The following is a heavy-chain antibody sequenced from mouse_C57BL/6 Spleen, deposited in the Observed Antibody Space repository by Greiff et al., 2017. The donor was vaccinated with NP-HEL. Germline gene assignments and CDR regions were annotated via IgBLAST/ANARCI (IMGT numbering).Heavy chain of an antibody. CDR2: IYPGDGDT. CDR3: AKGAAYAMDY. J-gene: IGHJ4*01. CDR1: GYAFSSYW. Sequence: VQLQQSGAELVKPGASVKISCKASGYAFSSYWMNWVKQRPGQGLEWIGQIYPGDGDTNYNGKFKGKATLTADKSSSTAYMQRISLTAEDSAVYFCAKGAAYAMDYWGQGTSVTVS. V-gene: IGHV1-80*01.